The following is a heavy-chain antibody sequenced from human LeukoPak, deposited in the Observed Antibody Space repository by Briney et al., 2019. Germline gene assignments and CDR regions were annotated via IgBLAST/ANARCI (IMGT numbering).Heavy chain of an antibody. CDR2: IRYDGSDK. J-gene: IGHJ4*01. CDR3: VKDSRGGSYLGPTEY. D-gene: IGHD1-26*01. V-gene: IGHV3-30*02. CDR1: GFTFTNHG. Sequence: GGSLRLSCAASGFTFTNHGMHLGRQAPGKGLEGVAFIRYDGSDKYYADSVKGRFTISRDNSKNTLYLQMNSLRAEDTALYYCVKDSRGGSYLGPTEYWGQGTLVTVSS.